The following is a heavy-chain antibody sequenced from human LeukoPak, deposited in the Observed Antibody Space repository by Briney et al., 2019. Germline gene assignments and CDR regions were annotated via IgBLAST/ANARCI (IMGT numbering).Heavy chain of an antibody. CDR3: ARDDAWLRFGE. CDR1: GFTVSRNY. J-gene: IGHJ4*02. V-gene: IGHV3-53*01. CDR2: IYSGGRT. D-gene: IGHD3-10*01. Sequence: GGSLRLSCAASGFTVSRNYMSWVRQAPGKGVEWVSVIYSGGRTYYADSLKGRFTISRDNSKNTLYLEVISLTAEDTAVYYCARDDAWLRFGEWSQGTLVTVSS.